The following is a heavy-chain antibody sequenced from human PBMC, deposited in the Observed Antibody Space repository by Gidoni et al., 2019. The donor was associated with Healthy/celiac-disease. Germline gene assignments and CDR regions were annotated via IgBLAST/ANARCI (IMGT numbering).Heavy chain of an antibody. CDR1: GDTFTSYG. D-gene: IGHD1-26*01. V-gene: IGHV1-18*01. CDR2: ISAYNGNT. J-gene: IGHJ4*02. Sequence: QVQLVQSGAEVKTPGASVKVSCKASGDTFTSYGISWVRQAPGQGLEWMGWISAYNGNTNYAQKLQGRVTMTTDTSTSTAYMELRSLRSDDTAVYYCARVDSGSNGWELLIFGYWGQGTLVTVSS. CDR3: ARVDSGSNGWELLIFGY.